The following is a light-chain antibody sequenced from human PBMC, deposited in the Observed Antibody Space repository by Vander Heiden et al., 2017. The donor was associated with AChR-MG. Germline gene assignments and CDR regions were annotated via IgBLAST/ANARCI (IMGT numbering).Light chain of an antibody. CDR1: SSDVGGYNY. V-gene: IGLV2-8*01. J-gene: IGLJ2*01. Sequence: QSALPQPPSASGSPGQSVTISCTGTSSDVGGYNYVSWYQQHPGKAPKLMIYEVSKRPSGVPDRFSGSKSGNTASLTVSGLQAEDEADYYCSSYAGSNEDVVFGGGTKLTVL. CDR3: SSYAGSNEDVV. CDR2: EVS.